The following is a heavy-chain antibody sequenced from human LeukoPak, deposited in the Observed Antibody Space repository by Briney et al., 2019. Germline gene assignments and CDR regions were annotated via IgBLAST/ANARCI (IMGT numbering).Heavy chain of an antibody. J-gene: IGHJ4*02. CDR2: INPSGGST. CDR3: ARTYYYDSSGPAIFDY. Sequence: ASVKVSCKASGYTFTGYYMHWVRQAPGQGLEWMGIINPSGGSTSYAQKFQGRVTMTRDMSTSTVYMELSSLRSEDTAVYYCARTYYYDSSGPAIFDYWGQGTLVTVSS. D-gene: IGHD3-22*01. CDR1: GYTFTGYY. V-gene: IGHV1-46*01.